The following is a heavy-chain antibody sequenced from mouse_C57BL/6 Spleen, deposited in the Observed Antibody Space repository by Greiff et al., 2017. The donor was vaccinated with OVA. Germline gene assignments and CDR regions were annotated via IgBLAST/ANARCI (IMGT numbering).Heavy chain of an antibody. CDR3: ARGYYYGSPHFDY. CDR2: INYDGSST. D-gene: IGHD1-1*01. V-gene: IGHV5-16*01. J-gene: IGHJ2*01. Sequence: DVKLVESEGGLVQPGSSMKLSCTASGFTFSDYYMAWVRQVPEKGLEWVANINYDGSSTYYLDSLKSRFIISRDNEKNILYLQMSSLKSEDTATYYCARGYYYGSPHFDYWGQGTTLTVSS. CDR1: GFTFSDYY.